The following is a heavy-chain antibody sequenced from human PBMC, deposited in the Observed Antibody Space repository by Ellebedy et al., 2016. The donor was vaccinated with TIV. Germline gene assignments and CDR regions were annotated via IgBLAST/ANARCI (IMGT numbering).Heavy chain of an antibody. CDR3: ARRNDYGDYINWFDP. D-gene: IGHD4-17*01. V-gene: IGHV4-39*01. J-gene: IGHJ5*02. Sequence: MPSETLSLTCTVSGGSISSSSYYWGWIRQPPGKGLDWIGTIYYSGSTYYNPSLKSRVTISLDTSKNQFSLKLSSVTAADTAVYYCARRNDYGDYINWFDPWGQGTLVTVSS. CDR2: IYYSGST. CDR1: GGSISSSSYY.